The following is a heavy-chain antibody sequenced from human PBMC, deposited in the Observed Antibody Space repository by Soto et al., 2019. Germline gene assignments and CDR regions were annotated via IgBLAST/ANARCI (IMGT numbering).Heavy chain of an antibody. Sequence: VQLVQSGAEVKKPGASVKVSCKASGYTFTSYYMHWVRQAPGQGLEWMGIINPTSSTSYAQKFQGRVTITRDSSTXTVYMELSSLRSEDTAVYYCARVYCSGGSCYGIDYWGQGTLVTVSS. V-gene: IGHV1-46*01. CDR2: INPTSST. CDR3: ARVYCSGGSCYGIDY. J-gene: IGHJ4*02. D-gene: IGHD2-15*01. CDR1: GYTFTSYY.